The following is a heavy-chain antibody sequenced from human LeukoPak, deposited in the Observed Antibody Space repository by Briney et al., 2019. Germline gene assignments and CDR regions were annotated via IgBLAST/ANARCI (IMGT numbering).Heavy chain of an antibody. V-gene: IGHV4-4*07. J-gene: IGHJ4*02. CDR2: IYTSGST. CDR1: GGSISSYY. CDR3: AREGDYYDTSGTLDY. Sequence: PSETQSLTCTVSGGSISSYYWSWIRKPAGKGLEWIGRIYTSGSTNYNPSLKSRVTISVDTSKNQFSLKLSSVTAADTAVYYCAREGDYYDTSGTLDYWGQGTLVTVSS. D-gene: IGHD3-22*01.